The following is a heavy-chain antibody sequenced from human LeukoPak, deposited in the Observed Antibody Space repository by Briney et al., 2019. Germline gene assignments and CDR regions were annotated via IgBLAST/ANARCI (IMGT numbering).Heavy chain of an antibody. CDR3: ARDQGLLWFGELLQSFDY. Sequence: ASVKVSCKASGYTFTGYYIHWMRQAPGQGLEWMGWINPNSGGTYYAQKLQGRVTMTTDTSTSTAYMELKSLRSDDTAVYYCARDQGLLWFGELLQSFDYWGQGTLVTVSS. J-gene: IGHJ4*02. CDR2: INPNSGGT. CDR1: GYTFTGYY. D-gene: IGHD3-10*01. V-gene: IGHV1-2*02.